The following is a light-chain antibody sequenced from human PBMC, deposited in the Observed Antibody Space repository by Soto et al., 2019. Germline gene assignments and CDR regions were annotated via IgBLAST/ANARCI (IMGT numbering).Light chain of an antibody. CDR1: SSNIGAGYD. J-gene: IGLJ1*01. CDR2: GNS. CDR3: PSYDSSPSGFYV. Sequence: QSVLTQPPSVSGAPGQRVTISCTGSSSNIGAGYDVHWYQQLPGTAPKLLIYGNSNRPSGVPDRFSGSKSGTSASLAITGLQAEDEADYYCPSYDSSPSGFYVFGTGTKVTVL. V-gene: IGLV1-40*01.